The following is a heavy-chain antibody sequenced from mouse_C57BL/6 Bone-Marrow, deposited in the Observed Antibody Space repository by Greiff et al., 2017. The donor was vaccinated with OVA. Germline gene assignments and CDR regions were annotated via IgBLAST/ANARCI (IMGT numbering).Heavy chain of an antibody. V-gene: IGHV1-75*01. D-gene: IGHD1-1*01. Sequence: VKLMESGPELVKPGASVKISCKASGYTFTDYYINWVKQRPGQGLEWIGWIFPGSGSTYYNEKFKGKATLTVDKSSSTAYMLLSSLTSEDSAVYFCARRDGSSAWFAYWGQGTLVTVSA. J-gene: IGHJ3*01. CDR3: ARRDGSSAWFAY. CDR1: GYTFTDYY. CDR2: IFPGSGST.